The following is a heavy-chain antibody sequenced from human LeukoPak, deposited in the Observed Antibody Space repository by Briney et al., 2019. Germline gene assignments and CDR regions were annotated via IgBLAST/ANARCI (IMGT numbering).Heavy chain of an antibody. D-gene: IGHD3-22*01. J-gene: IGHJ4*02. V-gene: IGHV1-8*01. CDR2: MNPNSGNT. CDR3: AVLGYDSSGYYLYYFDY. Sequence: ASVKVSCKASGYTFTSYDINWVRQATGQGLEWMGWMNPNSGNTGYAQKFQGRVTMTRNTSISTAYMELSSLRSEDTAVYYCAVLGYDSSGYYLYYFDYWGQGTLVTVSS. CDR1: GYTFTSYD.